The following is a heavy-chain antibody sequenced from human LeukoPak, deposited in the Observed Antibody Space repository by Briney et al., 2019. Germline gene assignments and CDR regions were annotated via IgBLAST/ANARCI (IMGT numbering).Heavy chain of an antibody. J-gene: IGHJ4*02. V-gene: IGHV1-46*01. CDR1: GYTFTSYH. D-gene: IGHD4-23*01. CDR2: INPSGGSP. Sequence: ASVKVSCKASGYTFTSYHLHWVRQAPGQGLEWMGIINPSGGSPNYAQKFQGRVTMTRDMSTSTVNMELSSLRSEDTAVYYCARGLTRTTVEPYWGQGTLVTVSS. CDR3: ARGLTRTTVEPY.